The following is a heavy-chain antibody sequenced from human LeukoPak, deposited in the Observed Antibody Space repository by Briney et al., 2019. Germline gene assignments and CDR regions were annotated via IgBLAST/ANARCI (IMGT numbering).Heavy chain of an antibody. J-gene: IGHJ4*02. CDR2: IYPGDSDT. D-gene: IGHD2-15*01. CDR1: GYSFTSYW. Sequence: GESLQISCKGSGYSFTSYWIGWVRQLPGKGLEWMGIIYPGDSDTRYSPSFQGQVTISADKSISTAYLQWSSLKASDTAMYYCARQAPASRTRALEIDYWGQGTLVTVSS. CDR3: ARQAPASRTRALEIDY. V-gene: IGHV5-51*01.